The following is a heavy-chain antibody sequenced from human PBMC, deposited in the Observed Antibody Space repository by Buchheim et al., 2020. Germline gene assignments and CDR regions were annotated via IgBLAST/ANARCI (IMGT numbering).Heavy chain of an antibody. D-gene: IGHD6-13*01. CDR3: ARDSTSSSCPMDV. CDR2: INHSGST. Sequence: QVQLQQWGAGLLKPSETLSLTCAVYGGSFSGYYWSWIRQPPGKGLEWVGEINHSGSTNYNPSLKSRVTISVDTSKNQFSLKLSSVTAADTAVYYCARDSTSSSCPMDVWGQGTT. J-gene: IGHJ6*02. CDR1: GGSFSGYY. V-gene: IGHV4-34*01.